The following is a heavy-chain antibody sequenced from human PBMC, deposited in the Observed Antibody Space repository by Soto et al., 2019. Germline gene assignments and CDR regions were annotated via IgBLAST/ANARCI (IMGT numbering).Heavy chain of an antibody. V-gene: IGHV1-18*01. Sequence: QVQLVQSGAEVKKPGASVKVSCKASGVTFTNYAINWVRQAPGQGLEWMGWISAYNGNTNYAQKLQGRVTMTTDTSTSTAYMEPRSLRSDDTAVYYCARGWFGELVYYFDYWGQGTLVTVSS. D-gene: IGHD3-10*01. CDR3: ARGWFGELVYYFDY. CDR2: ISAYNGNT. CDR1: GVTFTNYA. J-gene: IGHJ4*02.